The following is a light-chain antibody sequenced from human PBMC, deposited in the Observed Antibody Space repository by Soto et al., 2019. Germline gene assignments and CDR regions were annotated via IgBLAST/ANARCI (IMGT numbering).Light chain of an antibody. V-gene: IGLV1-44*01. CDR2: SSN. J-gene: IGLJ2*01. Sequence: QSVLTQPASASGTPGQRVTISGSGSSSNIGSNSVNWYQQLPGTAPKLLMYSSNHRPSGVPDRFSGSKSGTSASLAISGLQSEDEADYYCAAWDDSLNGVVFGGGTKLTVL. CDR1: SSNIGSNS. CDR3: AAWDDSLNGVV.